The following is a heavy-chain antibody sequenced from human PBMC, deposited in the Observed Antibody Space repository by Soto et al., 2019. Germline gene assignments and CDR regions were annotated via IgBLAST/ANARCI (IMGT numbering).Heavy chain of an antibody. J-gene: IGHJ6*02. CDR3: ARGGQWFGELLSYYYGMDV. CDR2: INHSGST. CDR1: GGSFSWYY. D-gene: IGHD3-10*01. Sequence: SETPSPACAVYGGSFSWYYWSWIRQPPGKGLEWIGEINHSGSTNYNPSLKSRVTISVDTSKNQFSLKLSSVTAADTAVYYCARGGQWFGELLSYYYGMDVWGQGTTVTVSS. V-gene: IGHV4-34*01.